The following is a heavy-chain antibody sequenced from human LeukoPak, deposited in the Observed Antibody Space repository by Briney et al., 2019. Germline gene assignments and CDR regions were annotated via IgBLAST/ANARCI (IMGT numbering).Heavy chain of an antibody. Sequence: ASVKVSCKASGYTFTSYDINWVRQATGQGLEWMGWMNPNSGNTGYAQKFQGRVTMTRNTSISTAYMELSSLRSEDTAVYYRARGLGPIAARPRDDYWGQGTLVTVSS. J-gene: IGHJ4*02. CDR2: MNPNSGNT. D-gene: IGHD6-6*01. CDR3: ARGLGPIAARPRDDY. V-gene: IGHV1-8*01. CDR1: GYTFTSYD.